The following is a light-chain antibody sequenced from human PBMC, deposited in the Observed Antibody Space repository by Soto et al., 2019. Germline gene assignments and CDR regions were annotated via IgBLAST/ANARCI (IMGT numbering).Light chain of an antibody. CDR1: QSINSN. CDR2: GAS. V-gene: IGKV3-15*01. J-gene: IGKJ1*01. Sequence: EIVMTQSPATLSVSPGERATLSCRASQSINSNLAWYQQKPGQAPRLLIYGASTRATGVPARFSGSGSGTEFTLTISSLQSEAFVVYYCQQYSNWWSFGQGTKVDIK. CDR3: QQYSNWWS.